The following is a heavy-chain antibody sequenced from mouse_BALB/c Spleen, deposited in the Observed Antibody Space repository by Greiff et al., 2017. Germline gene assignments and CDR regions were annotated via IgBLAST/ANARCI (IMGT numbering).Heavy chain of an antibody. J-gene: IGHJ1*01. CDR3: ARGGNYRYFDV. CDR2: IDPANGNT. Sequence: EVQLVESGAELVKPGASVKLSCTASGFNIKDTYMHWVKQRPEQGLEWIGRIDPANGNTKYDPKFQGKATITADTSSNTAYLQLSSLTSEDTAVYYCARGGNYRYFDVWGAGTTVTVSS. CDR1: GFNIKDTY. V-gene: IGHV14-3*02. D-gene: IGHD2-1*01.